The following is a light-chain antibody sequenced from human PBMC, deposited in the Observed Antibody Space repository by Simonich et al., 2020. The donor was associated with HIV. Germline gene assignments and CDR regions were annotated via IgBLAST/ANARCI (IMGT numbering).Light chain of an antibody. J-gene: IGKJ2*01. Sequence: DIQMTQSPSSLSASVGDRVTITCRASQSIRTYLHWYQMKPGKAPKLLIYAASSLQRGVPSRFSGNASGTDFTFTITSLRPEDIATYYCQQYDNLPYTFGQGTKLEIK. CDR1: QSIRTY. V-gene: IGKV1-33*01. CDR2: AAS. CDR3: QQYDNLPYT.